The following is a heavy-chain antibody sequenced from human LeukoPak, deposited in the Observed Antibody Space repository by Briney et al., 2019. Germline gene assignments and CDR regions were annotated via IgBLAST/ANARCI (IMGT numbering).Heavy chain of an antibody. CDR3: AADSSRDYFDY. V-gene: IGHV3-30*04. J-gene: IGHJ4*02. D-gene: IGHD3-22*01. CDR2: ISYDGTNK. Sequence: GGSLRLSCAASGFTFSTYAMHWVRQAPGKGLEWLALISYDGTNKYYADSVEGRLTISRDNSKNTLYLQMNSLRSEDTAVYYCAADSSRDYFDYWGQGTLVTVSS. CDR1: GFTFSTYA.